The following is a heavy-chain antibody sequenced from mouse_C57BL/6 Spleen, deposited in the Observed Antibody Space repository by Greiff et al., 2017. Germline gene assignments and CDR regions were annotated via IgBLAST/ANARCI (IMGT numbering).Heavy chain of an antibody. V-gene: IGHV1-69*01. CDR1: GYTFTSYW. CDR2: IDPSDSYT. CDR3: ARGGCNYPSYFDV. Sequence: QVQLQQPGAELVMPGASVKLSCKASGYTFTSYWMHWVKQRPGQGLEWIGEIDPSDSYTNYNHKFKGKSTLTVDKSSSTAYMQLSSLTSEDSAVYYCARGGCNYPSYFDVWGTGTTVTVSS. J-gene: IGHJ1*03. D-gene: IGHD2-1*01.